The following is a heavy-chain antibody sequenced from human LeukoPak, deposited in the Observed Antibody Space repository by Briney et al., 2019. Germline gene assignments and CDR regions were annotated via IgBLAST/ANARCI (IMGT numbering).Heavy chain of an antibody. V-gene: IGHV1-2*02. CDR2: INPNNDGT. CDR1: GYTFTGHY. J-gene: IGHJ5*02. Sequence: GASVKVSCKASGYTFTGHYMYWVRQAPGQGLEWMGWINPNNDGTNYAQKFQGRVTMTRDTSISTAYMELSGLRSDDTAVYYCAKDNGVAGTGPWGQGTLVTVSS. CDR3: AKDNGVAGTGP. D-gene: IGHD6-19*01.